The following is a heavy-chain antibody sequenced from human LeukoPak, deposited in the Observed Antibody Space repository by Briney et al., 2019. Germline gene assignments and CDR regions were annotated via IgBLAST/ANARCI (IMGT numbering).Heavy chain of an antibody. D-gene: IGHD6-13*01. J-gene: IGHJ5*02. Sequence: SETLSLTCTVSGGSISSGSYYWSWIRQPAGKGLEWIGRIYTGGSTNYNPSLKSRVTISVDTSKNQFSLKLSSVTAADTAVYYCARDSHIAAESSNWFDPWGQGTLVTVSS. V-gene: IGHV4-61*02. CDR1: GGSISSGSYY. CDR2: IYTGGST. CDR3: ARDSHIAAESSNWFDP.